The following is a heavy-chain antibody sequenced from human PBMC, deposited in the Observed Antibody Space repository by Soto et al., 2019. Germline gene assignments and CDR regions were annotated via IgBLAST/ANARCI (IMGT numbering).Heavy chain of an antibody. CDR3: ARDSRIYSSGRYYYIDY. Sequence: GASVKVSCKASGGTFSSYAISWVRQAPGQGLEWMGGIIPIFGTANYAQKFQGRVTITADESTSTAYMELSSLRSEDTAVYYCARDSRIYSSGRYYYIDYWGQGTLVTVSS. CDR1: GGTFSSYA. D-gene: IGHD6-19*01. V-gene: IGHV1-69*13. J-gene: IGHJ4*02. CDR2: IIPIFGTA.